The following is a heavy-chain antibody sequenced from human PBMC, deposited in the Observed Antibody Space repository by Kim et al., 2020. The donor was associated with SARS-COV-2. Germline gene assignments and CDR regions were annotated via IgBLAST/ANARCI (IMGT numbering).Heavy chain of an antibody. CDR3: ARHIAVAGTLSYYGMDV. J-gene: IGHJ6*02. CDR2: ISAYNGNT. D-gene: IGHD6-19*01. V-gene: IGHV1-18*01. Sequence: ASVKVSCKASGYTFTSYGISWVRQAPGQGLEWMGWISAYNGNTNYAQKLQGRVTMTTDTSTSTAYMELRSLRSDDTAVYYCARHIAVAGTLSYYGMDVWGQGTTVTVSS. CDR1: GYTFTSYG.